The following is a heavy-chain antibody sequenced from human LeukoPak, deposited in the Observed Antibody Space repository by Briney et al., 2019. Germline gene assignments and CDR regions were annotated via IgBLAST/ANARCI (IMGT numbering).Heavy chain of an antibody. CDR1: GFTFSSYA. CDR3: ARSIAARPPHDY. J-gene: IGHJ4*02. Sequence: PGGSLRLSCAASGFTFSSYAMHWVRQAPGKGLERVAVISYDGSNKYYADSVKGRFTISRDNSKNTLYLQMNSLRAEDTAVYYCARSIAARPPHDYWGQGTLVTVSS. CDR2: ISYDGSNK. D-gene: IGHD6-6*01. V-gene: IGHV3-30-3*01.